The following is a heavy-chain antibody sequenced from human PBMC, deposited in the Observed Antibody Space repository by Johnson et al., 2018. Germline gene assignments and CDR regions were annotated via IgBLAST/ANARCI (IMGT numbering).Heavy chain of an antibody. CDR2: ISYDGSDK. V-gene: IGHV3-30-3*01. D-gene: IGHD1-26*01. Sequence: QVQLVQSGGGVVQPGRSLRLSCAASGFTFSNYAMHWVRQAPGKGLEWVAVISYDGSDKYYADSVKGRFTISRDNSKNTLYLKMNSLRAEDTAVYYCARDLLVGATDLFQHWGQGTLVTVSS. CDR1: GFTFSNYA. CDR3: ARDLLVGATDLFQH. J-gene: IGHJ1*01.